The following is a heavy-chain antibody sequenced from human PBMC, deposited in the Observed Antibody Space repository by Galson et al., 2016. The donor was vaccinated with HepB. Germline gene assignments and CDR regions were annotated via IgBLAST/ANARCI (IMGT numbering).Heavy chain of an antibody. Sequence: LRLSCAASGFTFRNYAMNWVRQAPGKGLEWVSVVYSGGDTYYADSVKGRFTISRDNSKNTVFPQMKSLRAEDTAVYYCARVSGNAFDIWGHGTMVTVSS. CDR2: VYSGGDT. V-gene: IGHV3-53*01. J-gene: IGHJ3*02. CDR1: GFTFRNYA. CDR3: ARVSGNAFDI.